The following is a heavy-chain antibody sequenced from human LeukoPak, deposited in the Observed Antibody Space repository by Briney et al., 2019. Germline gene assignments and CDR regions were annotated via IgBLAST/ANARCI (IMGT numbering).Heavy chain of an antibody. CDR1: GGSISRSYYF. V-gene: IGHV4-39*02. CDR3: ARDREDYDILTGYYRPASYYYYMDV. CDR2: IYYSGNT. J-gene: IGHJ6*03. Sequence: SETLSLTCTVSGGSISRSYYFWGWIRQPPGKGLEWIGSIYYSGNTYYNPSLKSRVTISVDTSKNQFSLKLSSVTAADTAVYYCARDREDYDILTGYYRPASYYYYMDVWGKGTTVTASS. D-gene: IGHD3-9*01.